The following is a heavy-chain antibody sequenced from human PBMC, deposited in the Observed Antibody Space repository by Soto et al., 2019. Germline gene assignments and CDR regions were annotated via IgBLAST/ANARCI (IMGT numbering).Heavy chain of an antibody. V-gene: IGHV3-23*01. CDR2: ISGSGGST. J-gene: IGHJ6*03. Sequence: GGSLRLSCRASGFTFSSYAMTWVRQAPGKGLEWVSAISGSGGSTYYADSVKGRFTISRDNSKNTLYLQMNSLRTEDTAVYYCAKDLGDTLTEDMDVWGKGTTVTVSS. CDR3: AKDLGDTLTEDMDV. CDR1: GFTFSSYA. D-gene: IGHD3-9*01.